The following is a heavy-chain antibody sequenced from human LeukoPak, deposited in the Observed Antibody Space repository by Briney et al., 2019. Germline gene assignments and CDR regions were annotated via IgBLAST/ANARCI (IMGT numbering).Heavy chain of an antibody. J-gene: IGHJ1*01. CDR3: ARRRYYDGSGYLE. V-gene: IGHV4-39*01. Sequence: SETLSLTCSVSGDSVSRRDSYWDWIRQSPGKGLEWIGTIYYSGRTYYSPSLKSRVTMSVDPSNNQFSLNLRSVTAADTAVYYCARRRYYDGSGYLEWGQGTLLSVSS. CDR2: IYYSGRT. CDR1: GDSVSRRDSY. D-gene: IGHD3-22*01.